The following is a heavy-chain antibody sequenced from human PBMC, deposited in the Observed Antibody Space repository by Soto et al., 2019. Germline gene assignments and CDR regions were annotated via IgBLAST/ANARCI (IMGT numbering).Heavy chain of an antibody. J-gene: IGHJ4*02. CDR1: GFTFSSYG. CDR3: AKDAYYDILTGYSYYFDY. V-gene: IGHV3-30*18. CDR2: ISYDGSNK. Sequence: SLRLSCAASGFTFSSYGMHWVRQAPGKGLEWVAVISYDGSNKYYADSVKGRFTISRDNSKNTLYLQMNSLRAEDTAVYYCAKDAYYDILTGYSYYFDYCGQGTLVTVSS. D-gene: IGHD3-9*01.